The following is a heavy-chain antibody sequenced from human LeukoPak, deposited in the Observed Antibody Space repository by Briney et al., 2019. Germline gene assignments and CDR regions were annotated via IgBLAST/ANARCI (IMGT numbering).Heavy chain of an antibody. D-gene: IGHD2-2*01. V-gene: IGHV3-23*01. CDR1: GFTFSSYA. CDR3: AKVYCSSTSCPTYYYYYMDV. J-gene: IGHJ6*03. Sequence: GGSLRLSCAASGFTFSSYAMGWVRQAPGKGLGWVSAISGSGGSTYYADSVKGRFTISRDNSKNTLYLQMNSLRAEDTAVYYCAKVYCSSTSCPTYYYYYMDVWGKGTTVTVSS. CDR2: ISGSGGST.